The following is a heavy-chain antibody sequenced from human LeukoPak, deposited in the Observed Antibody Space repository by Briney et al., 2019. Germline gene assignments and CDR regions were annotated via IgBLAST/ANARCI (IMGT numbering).Heavy chain of an antibody. CDR2: VDPEDGET. D-gene: IGHD2-21*01. CDR1: GYTFTSYY. J-gene: IGHJ5*02. Sequence: ASVKVSCKASGYTFTSYYMHWVRQATGKGLEWMGRVDPEDGETIYAEKFQGRVTITADTSTDTAYMELSSLRSEDTAVYYCATDLPGAYCGGDCRRGFDPWGQGTLVTVSS. V-gene: IGHV1-69-2*01. CDR3: ATDLPGAYCGGDCRRGFDP.